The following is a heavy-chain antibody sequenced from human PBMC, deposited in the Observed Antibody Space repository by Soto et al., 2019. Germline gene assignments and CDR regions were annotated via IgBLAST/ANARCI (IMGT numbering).Heavy chain of an antibody. D-gene: IGHD6-6*01. CDR1: GGAFNNYG. Sequence: QVELVQSGAEVKKPGSSVRVSCKASGGAFNNYGFTWVRQASGQGLEWMGQIIPLFSTTHYAQKFQVTVSITADGSTSTVNMELSSLTSEYTAVYYCARDGNISSSYWDFDYWGQGTLVIVSS. CDR2: IIPLFSTT. V-gene: IGHV1-69*01. CDR3: ARDGNISSSYWDFDY. J-gene: IGHJ4*02.